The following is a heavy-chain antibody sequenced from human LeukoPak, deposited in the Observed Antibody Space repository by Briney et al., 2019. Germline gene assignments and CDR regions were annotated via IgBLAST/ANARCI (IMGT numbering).Heavy chain of an antibody. J-gene: IGHJ5*02. CDR2: RLYSAST. Sequence: SATLSLTCTVSGGSISSSSYYWGWIRQPPGKGLEIIGGRLYSASTYYKPSLQSRVSISGDTSKSQFSLKLSSVTAADAAVYFCARRRADHNWFDPWRQGTLVTVSS. V-gene: IGHV4-39*01. CDR3: ARRRADHNWFDP. CDR1: GGSISSSSYY.